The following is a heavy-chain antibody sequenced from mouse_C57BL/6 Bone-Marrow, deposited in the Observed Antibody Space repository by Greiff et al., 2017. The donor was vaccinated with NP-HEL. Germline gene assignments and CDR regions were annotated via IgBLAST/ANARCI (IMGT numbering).Heavy chain of an antibody. CDR1: GFNIKDDY. CDR3: TTRRDGCYFAY. Sequence: VQLQQSGAELVRPGASVKLSCTASGFNIKDDYMHWVKQRPEQGLEWIGWIDPENGDTEYASKFQGKATITADTSSNTAYLQLSSLTSEDTAVYYCTTRRDGCYFAYWGQGTLVTVSA. J-gene: IGHJ3*01. CDR2: IDPENGDT. V-gene: IGHV14-4*01. D-gene: IGHD2-3*01.